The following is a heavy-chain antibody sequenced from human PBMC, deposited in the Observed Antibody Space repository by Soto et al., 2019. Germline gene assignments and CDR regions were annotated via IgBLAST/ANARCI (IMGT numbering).Heavy chain of an antibody. D-gene: IGHD5-18*01. CDR2: IIGSGGTT. V-gene: IGHV3-23*01. CDR3: AKVGGYSYGYCDY. CDR1: GFTFSSYA. J-gene: IGHJ4*02. Sequence: EVQLLESGGGLVQPGGSLRLSCAASGFTFSSYAMSWVRQAPGKGLEWVSSIIGSGGTTYYADSVKGRFTISRDNSKNTLYLQMHILRAEDPAVYYCAKVGGYSYGYCDYWGQGTLVTVSS.